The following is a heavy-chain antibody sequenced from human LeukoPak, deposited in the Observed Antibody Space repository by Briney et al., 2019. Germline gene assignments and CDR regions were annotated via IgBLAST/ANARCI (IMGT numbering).Heavy chain of an antibody. J-gene: IGHJ4*02. Sequence: GGSLRLSCAASGFTFSSCSMNWVRQAPGKGLEWASSISSSSSYIYYADSVKGRFTISRDNAKNSLYLQMNSLRAEDTAVYYCARDEDGDYYYWGQGTLVTVSS. CDR3: ARDEDGDYYY. V-gene: IGHV3-21*01. CDR1: GFTFSSCS. D-gene: IGHD4-17*01. CDR2: ISSSSSYI.